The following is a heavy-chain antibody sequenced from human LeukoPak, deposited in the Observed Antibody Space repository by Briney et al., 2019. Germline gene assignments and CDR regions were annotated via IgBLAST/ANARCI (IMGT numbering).Heavy chain of an antibody. J-gene: IGHJ4*02. CDR3: AKGLISAYYFDY. V-gene: IGHV3-23*01. CDR1: GFAFSSYA. CDR2: ISDSGGRT. D-gene: IGHD3-22*01. Sequence: PGGSLRLSCAASGFAFSSYAMSWVRQAPGKGLEWVSSISDSGGRTYYADSVKGRLTISRDNSKNTLYLQMNSQRAEDTAVYYCAKGLISAYYFDYWGQGTLVTVSS.